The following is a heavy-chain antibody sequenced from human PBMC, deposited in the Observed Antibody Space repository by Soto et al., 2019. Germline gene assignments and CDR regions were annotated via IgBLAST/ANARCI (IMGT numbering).Heavy chain of an antibody. CDR2: ISSSSSTI. CDR3: AIVKVKPGADYYYYGMDV. D-gene: IGHD3-10*01. Sequence: GKGLEWVSYISSSSSTIYYADSVKGRFTISRDNAKNSLYLQMTSLRDEDTAVYYCAIVKVKPGADYYYYGMDVWGQGTTVTGSS. J-gene: IGHJ6*02. V-gene: IGHV3-48*02.